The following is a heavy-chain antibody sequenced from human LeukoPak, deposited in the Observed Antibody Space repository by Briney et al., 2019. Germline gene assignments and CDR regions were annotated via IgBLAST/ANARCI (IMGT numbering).Heavy chain of an antibody. J-gene: IGHJ4*02. CDR2: IYYSGST. CDR1: GGSISSSSYY. Sequence: SETLSLTCTVSGGSISSSSYYWGWIRQPPGKGLELIGSIYYSGSTYYNPSLKSRVTISVDTSKNQFSLKLSSVTAADTAVYYCARLDIVATIFDYWGQGTLVTVSS. V-gene: IGHV4-39*01. D-gene: IGHD5-12*01. CDR3: ARLDIVATIFDY.